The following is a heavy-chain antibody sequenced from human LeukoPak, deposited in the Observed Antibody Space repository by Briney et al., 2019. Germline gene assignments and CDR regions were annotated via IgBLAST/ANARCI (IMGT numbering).Heavy chain of an antibody. Sequence: ASVKVSCKASGYTFTSYGISWVRQAPGQGLEWMGWISAYNGNTNYAQKLQGRVTMTTGTSTSTAYMELRSLRSDDTAVYYCARGYRYYYDSSGEDYWGQGTLVTVSS. CDR3: ARGYRYYYDSSGEDY. D-gene: IGHD3-22*01. CDR1: GYTFTSYG. J-gene: IGHJ4*02. V-gene: IGHV1-18*01. CDR2: ISAYNGNT.